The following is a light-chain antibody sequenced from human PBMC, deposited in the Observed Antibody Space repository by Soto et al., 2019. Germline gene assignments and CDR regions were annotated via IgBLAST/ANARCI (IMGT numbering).Light chain of an antibody. CDR1: QTVTRSY. CDR2: GIS. V-gene: IGKV3-20*01. J-gene: IGKJ1*01. Sequence: EIVLTQSPGTLSLSPGERATLSCRASQTVTRSYLAWYQHKPGQAPRLLISGISRRATGIPDRFSGDGSGTDFTLTISRLEPEDYAVYYCHQYDGSPITFGQGTKVDIK. CDR3: HQYDGSPIT.